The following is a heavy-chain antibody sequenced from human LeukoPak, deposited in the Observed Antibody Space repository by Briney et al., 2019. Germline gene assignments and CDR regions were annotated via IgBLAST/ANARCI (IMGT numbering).Heavy chain of an antibody. CDR3: ARVGTSGGEPGSLDY. J-gene: IGHJ4*02. CDR1: RFTFSSYA. CDR2: ISYDGSNK. D-gene: IGHD3-10*01. Sequence: GGSLRLSCAASRFTFSSYAMHWVRQAPGKGLEWVAVISYDGSNKYYADSVKGRFTISRDNSKNTLYLQMNSLRAEDTAVYYCARVGTSGGEPGSLDYWGQGTLVTVSS. V-gene: IGHV3-30*04.